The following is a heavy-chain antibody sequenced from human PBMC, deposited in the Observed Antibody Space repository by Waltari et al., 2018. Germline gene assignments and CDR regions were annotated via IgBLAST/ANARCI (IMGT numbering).Heavy chain of an antibody. D-gene: IGHD2-21*02. Sequence: EVQLVETGGGLIQPGGSLRLSCAASGFTVSSNYMSWVRQAPGKGLEWVSVIYSGGSTYYADSVKGRFTISRDNSKNTLYLQMNSLRAEDTAVYYCARDPTYCGGDCGQGYWGQGTLVTVSS. CDR2: IYSGGST. CDR1: GFTVSSNY. V-gene: IGHV3-53*02. J-gene: IGHJ4*02. CDR3: ARDPTYCGGDCGQGY.